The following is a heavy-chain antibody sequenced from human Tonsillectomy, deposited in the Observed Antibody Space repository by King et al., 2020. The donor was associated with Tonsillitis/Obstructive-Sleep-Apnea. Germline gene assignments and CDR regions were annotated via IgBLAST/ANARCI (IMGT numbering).Heavy chain of an antibody. CDR1: GYTFTSYY. D-gene: IGHD1-26*01. V-gene: IGHV1-46*01. CDR2: INPSGGSA. J-gene: IGHJ4*02. Sequence: QLVQSGAEVKKPGASVKVSCKASGYTFTSYYMHWVRQAPGQGLEWMGIINPSGGSASYAQKFQGRLTMTRDTSTSTVYMELSSLRSEDTAVYYCARAPGVGSYDDYWGQGTLVTVSS. CDR3: ARAPGVGSYDDY.